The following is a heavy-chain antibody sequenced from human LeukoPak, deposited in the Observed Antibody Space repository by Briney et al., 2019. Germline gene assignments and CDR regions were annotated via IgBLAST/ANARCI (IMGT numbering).Heavy chain of an antibody. D-gene: IGHD6-19*01. J-gene: IGHJ6*03. Sequence: SETLSLTCTGSGGSISSYYWSWIRQPPGKGLKWIGYIYYSGSTNYNPSLKSRVTISVDTSKNQFSLKLSSVTAADTAVYYCARGGSGWYRVYYYYMDVWGKGTTVTVSS. CDR2: IYYSGST. CDR3: ARGGSGWYRVYYYYMDV. CDR1: GGSISSYY. V-gene: IGHV4-59*01.